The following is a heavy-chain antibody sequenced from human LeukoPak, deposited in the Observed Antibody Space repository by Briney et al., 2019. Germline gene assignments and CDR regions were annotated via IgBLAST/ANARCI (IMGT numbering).Heavy chain of an antibody. V-gene: IGHV4-59*01. J-gene: IGHJ6*03. CDR3: ARRSSTSCYNCYYYYMDV. CDR2: IYYSGST. Sequence: SETLSLTCTVSGGSISSYYWSWIRQPPGKGLEWIGYIYYSGSTNYNPSLKSRVTISVDTSKNQFSLKLSSVTAADTAVYYCARRSSTSCYNCYYYYMDVWGKGTTVTVSS. D-gene: IGHD2-2*02. CDR1: GGSISSYY.